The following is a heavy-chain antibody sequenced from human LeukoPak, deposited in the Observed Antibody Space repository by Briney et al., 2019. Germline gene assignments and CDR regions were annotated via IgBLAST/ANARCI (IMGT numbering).Heavy chain of an antibody. Sequence: GGSLRLSCAASGFTLSPSWMNWVRPAPGKGLVWVSRITSDGRNTVYADSVKGRFTISRDNARNTVYLQMTSLRAEDSAVYFCAKDWHYRLDMWGQGALVTVSS. CDR1: GFTLSPSW. D-gene: IGHD3-10*01. CDR3: AKDWHYRLDM. J-gene: IGHJ4*02. CDR2: ITSDGRNT. V-gene: IGHV3-74*01.